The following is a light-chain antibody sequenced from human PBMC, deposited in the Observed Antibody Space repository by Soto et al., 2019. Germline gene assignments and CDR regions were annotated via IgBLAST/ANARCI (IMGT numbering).Light chain of an antibody. J-gene: IGKJ5*01. CDR3: QQYNNWPPIT. V-gene: IGKV3-15*01. Sequence: EIVMTQSPATLSVSPGERATLSCRASQSVSSNLAWYQQKPGQAPRLLIYGASTRATGIPARFSGSGSGTEFTLTISSRQSEDFEVSYCQQYNNWPPITFGQGTRLEIK. CDR1: QSVSSN. CDR2: GAS.